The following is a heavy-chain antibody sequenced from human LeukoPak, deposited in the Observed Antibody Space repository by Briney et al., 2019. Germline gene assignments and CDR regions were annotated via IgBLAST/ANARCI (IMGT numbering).Heavy chain of an antibody. J-gene: IGHJ3*02. CDR1: GGSFSGYY. CDR3: ARVAYYYDSSGYHDAFDI. D-gene: IGHD3-22*01. CDR2: INHSAST. Sequence: SETLSLTCAVYGGSFSGYYWSWIRQPPGKGLEWIGEINHSASTNYNPSLKSRVTISVDTSKNQFSLKLSSVTAADTAVYYCARVAYYYDSSGYHDAFDIWGQGTMVTVSS. V-gene: IGHV4-34*01.